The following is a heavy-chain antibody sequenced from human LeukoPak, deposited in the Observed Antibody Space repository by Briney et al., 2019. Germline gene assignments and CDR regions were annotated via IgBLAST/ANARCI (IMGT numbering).Heavy chain of an antibody. V-gene: IGHV3-23*01. J-gene: IGHJ6*02. CDR1: GFTFSSYA. D-gene: IGHD4-23*01. CDR3: AKVHGWMTLVTPQRYYYGMDV. Sequence: GGSLRLSCAASGFTFSSYAMSWVRQAPGKGLEWVSAISGSGGSTYYADSVKGRFTISRDNSKNTLYLQMNSLRAEDTAVYYCAKVHGWMTLVTPQRYYYGMDVWGQGTTVTVSS. CDR2: ISGSGGST.